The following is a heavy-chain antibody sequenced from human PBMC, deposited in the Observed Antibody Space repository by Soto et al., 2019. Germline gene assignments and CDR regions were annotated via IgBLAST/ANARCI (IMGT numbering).Heavy chain of an antibody. CDR2: ISSSGSTI. CDR1: GFTFSSYE. D-gene: IGHD3-10*01. CDR3: ARDFATMVRGVTTGNFDY. Sequence: EVQLVESGGGLVQPGGSLRLSCAASGFTFSSYEMNWVRQAPGKGLEWVSYISSSGSTIYYADSVKGRFTISRDNAKNSLYLQMNSLRAEDTAVYYCARDFATMVRGVTTGNFDYWGQGTLVTVSS. J-gene: IGHJ4*02. V-gene: IGHV3-48*03.